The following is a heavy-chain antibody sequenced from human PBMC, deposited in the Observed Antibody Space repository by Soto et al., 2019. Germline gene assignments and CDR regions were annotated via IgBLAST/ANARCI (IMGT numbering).Heavy chain of an antibody. Sequence: SETLSLTCTVPGDSISSYYWSWIRQPPGKGLEWIGYIYYSGSTNYNPSLKSRVTISVDTSKNQFSMKLSSVTAADTAVYYCARMYWRFGELSLDYWGQGTLVTVSS. J-gene: IGHJ4*02. D-gene: IGHD3-10*01. V-gene: IGHV4-59*01. CDR1: GDSISSYY. CDR3: ARMYWRFGELSLDY. CDR2: IYYSGST.